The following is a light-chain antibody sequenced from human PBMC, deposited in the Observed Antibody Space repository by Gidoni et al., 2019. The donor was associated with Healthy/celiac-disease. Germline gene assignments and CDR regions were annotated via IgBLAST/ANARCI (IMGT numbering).Light chain of an antibody. CDR3: QQYYSTPLT. V-gene: IGKV4-1*01. CDR2: WAS. CDR1: SSVLYSSNNKNY. J-gene: IGKJ4*01. Sequence: DIVMTQSPDSLAVSLGERATINCKSSSSVLYSSNNKNYLAWYQQKPGQTPKLLMYWASTRESGVPDRFSGSGSGTDFTLTISSLQAEDVAVYYCQQYYSTPLTFGGGTKVEIK.